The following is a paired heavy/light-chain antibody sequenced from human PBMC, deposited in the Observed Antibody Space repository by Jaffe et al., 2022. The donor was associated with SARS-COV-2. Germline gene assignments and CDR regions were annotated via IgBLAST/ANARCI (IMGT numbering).Heavy chain of an antibody. V-gene: IGHV7-4-1*02. CDR2: INTNNGNP. Sequence: QVQLVQSGSELKKPGASVKISCKVSGYPFTSHALNWVRQAPGQGLEWMGWINTNNGNPTYAHGFRGRFVFSLDTSVSTAYLQISGLKADDTAVYYCARDQISAGYMDVWGSGTTLIVSS. J-gene: IGHJ6*03. CDR1: GYPFTSHA. CDR3: ARDQISAGYMDV. D-gene: IGHD6-25*01.
Light chain of an antibody. J-gene: IGKJ2*01. CDR3: QQSFSLPYT. CDR1: QSISTY. Sequence: DVLMTQSPSSLSASLGDTVTITCRASQSISTYLHWYQLRPGQAPRLLIYAESTLPTGVPPKFSGTGSGTDFTLTISSLQPDDIASYYCQQSFSLPYTFGQGTRLEI. CDR2: AES. V-gene: IGKV1-39*01.